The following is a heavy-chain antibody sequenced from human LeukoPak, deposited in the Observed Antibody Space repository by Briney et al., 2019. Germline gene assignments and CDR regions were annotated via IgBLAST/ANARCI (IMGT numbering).Heavy chain of an antibody. Sequence: RASVKVSCKASGYTFTIYDINWVRQATGQGLEWMGWMNPNSGNTGYAQKFQGRVTMTRNTSISTAYMELSSLRSEDTAVYYCARGVIAVVPAVAFDPWGQGTLVTVSS. CDR1: GYTFTIYD. CDR2: MNPNSGNT. V-gene: IGHV1-8*01. D-gene: IGHD2-2*01. J-gene: IGHJ5*02. CDR3: ARGVIAVVPAVAFDP.